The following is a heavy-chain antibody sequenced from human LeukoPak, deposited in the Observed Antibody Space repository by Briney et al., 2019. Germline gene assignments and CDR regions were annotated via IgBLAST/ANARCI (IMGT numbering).Heavy chain of an antibody. J-gene: IGHJ3*02. CDR2: ISGSGGST. CDR3: ARAVRYYDSSGYYYSDENAFDI. CDR1: GFTFSSYA. Sequence: GGSLRLSCAASGFTFSSYAMSWVRQAPGKGLEWVSAISGSGGSTYYADSVKGRFTISRDNSKNTLYLQMNSLRAEDTAVYYCARAVRYYDSSGYYYSDENAFDIWGQGTMVTVSS. V-gene: IGHV3-23*01. D-gene: IGHD3-22*01.